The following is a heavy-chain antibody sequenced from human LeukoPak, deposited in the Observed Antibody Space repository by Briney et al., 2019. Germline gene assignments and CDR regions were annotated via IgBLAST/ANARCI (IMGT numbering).Heavy chain of an antibody. CDR3: ARVRSSRGGDY. Sequence: PSETLSLTCAVYGGSFSGYYWSWIRQPPGKGLEWIGEINHSGSTNYNPSLKSRVTISVDTSKNQFSLKLSSVTAADTAVYYCARVRSSRGGDYWGQGSLVTVSS. V-gene: IGHV4-34*01. J-gene: IGHJ4*02. CDR1: GGSFSGYY. D-gene: IGHD6-13*01. CDR2: INHSGST.